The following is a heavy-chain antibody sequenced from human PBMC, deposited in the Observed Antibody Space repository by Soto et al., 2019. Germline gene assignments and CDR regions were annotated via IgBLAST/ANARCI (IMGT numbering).Heavy chain of an antibody. CDR1: GYNFSDYY. J-gene: IGHJ5*02. CDR2: VSPKSGGT. Sequence: ASVKVSCKASGYNFSDYYIHWVRQAPGQGLEWLGWVSPKSGGTNYAQKFKGRVTMTRDTSSNTVYMDLGGLKSDDTAVFYCAREISGGGTLNWFDPWGQGTLVTVSS. CDR3: AREISGGGTLNWFDP. V-gene: IGHV1-2*02. D-gene: IGHD2-8*02.